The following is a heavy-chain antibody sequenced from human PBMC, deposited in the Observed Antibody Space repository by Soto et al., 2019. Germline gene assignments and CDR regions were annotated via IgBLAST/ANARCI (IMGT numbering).Heavy chain of an antibody. CDR3: TRSPVILVHGPYYSYGLHV. Sequence: PGGSLRLSCTASGFTFGDDGMRWVRQAPGKGVEWLGFMRSRTFGGTTEYAASVRGRFTVSRDDSKSIAYLQMNSLSTEDTAIYYCTRSPVILVHGPYYSYGLHVCGQGTTVTLS. J-gene: IGHJ6*02. D-gene: IGHD2-15*01. CDR1: GFTFGDDG. V-gene: IGHV3-49*04. CDR2: MRSRTFGGTT.